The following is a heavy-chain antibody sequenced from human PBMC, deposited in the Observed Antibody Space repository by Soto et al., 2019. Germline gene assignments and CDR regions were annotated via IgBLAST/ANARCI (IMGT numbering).Heavy chain of an antibody. CDR3: ARNAPIIAAASDPYYFDY. J-gene: IGHJ4*02. CDR1: RYTFTKYA. CDR2: INAANGNT. V-gene: IGHV1-3*01. D-gene: IGHD6-13*01. Sequence: QVQLVQSGAEVKKPGASVKVSCKASRYTFTKYAIHWVRQAPGQRLKWMGWINAANGNTKYSQKLQGRVTITRDTSASTVYMELSSLRSEDTAVYYCARNAPIIAAASDPYYFDYWGQGTLVTVSS.